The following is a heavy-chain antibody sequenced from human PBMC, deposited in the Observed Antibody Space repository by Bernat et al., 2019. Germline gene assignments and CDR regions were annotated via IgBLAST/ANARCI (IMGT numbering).Heavy chain of an antibody. CDR1: GFTFDDYA. J-gene: IGHJ4*02. Sequence: EVQLVESGGGLVQPGRFLRLSCAASGFTFDDYAMHWVRQAPGKGLEWVSGLSWNSGRIVYAESEKGRLTIYRDNATNSLYLQMNSLRAEDTALYYCAKGPYCSGGSCYSNSFDYWGQGTLVTVSS. CDR2: LSWNSGRI. D-gene: IGHD2-15*01. CDR3: AKGPYCSGGSCYSNSFDY. V-gene: IGHV3-9*01.